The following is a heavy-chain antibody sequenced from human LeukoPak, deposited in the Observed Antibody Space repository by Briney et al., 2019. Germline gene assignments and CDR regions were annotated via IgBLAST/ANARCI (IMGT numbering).Heavy chain of an antibody. D-gene: IGHD6-13*01. V-gene: IGHV7-4-1*02. CDR2: INTNTGNP. Sequence: GASVKVSCKASGYTFTSYAMNWVRQAPGQGLEWMGWINTNTGNPTYAQGFTGRFVFSLDTSVSTAYLQISSLKAEDTAVYYCARKFISSSWYFGWFDPWGQGTLVTVSS. CDR1: GYTFTSYA. CDR3: ARKFISSSWYFGWFDP. J-gene: IGHJ5*02.